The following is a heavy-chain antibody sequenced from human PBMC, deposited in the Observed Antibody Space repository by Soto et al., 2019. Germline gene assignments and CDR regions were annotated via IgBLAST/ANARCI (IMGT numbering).Heavy chain of an antibody. J-gene: IGHJ4*02. CDR3: ARGGYQLLYYFDY. CDR1: GYTFTGYY. V-gene: IGHV1-2*02. CDR2: INSNIGGT. D-gene: IGHD2-2*01. Sequence: ASVKVSCKASGYTFTGYYTHWVRQAPGQGLEWMGWINSNIGGTNYAQKFQGKVTMTRDTSMSTAYMELNSLRSDDTAVYYCARGGYQLLYYFDYWGQGTLVTVSS.